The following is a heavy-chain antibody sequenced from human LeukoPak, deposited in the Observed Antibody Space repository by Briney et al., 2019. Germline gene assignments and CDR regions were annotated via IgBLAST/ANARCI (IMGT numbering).Heavy chain of an antibody. CDR2: INWNGGST. J-gene: IGHJ4*02. V-gene: IGHV3-20*04. CDR3: ASGRTIAVAGRFDY. D-gene: IGHD6-19*01. CDR1: GFTFSSYW. Sequence: GGSLRLSCAASGFTFSSYWMSWVRQAPGKGLEWVSGINWNGGSTGYADSVKGRFTISRDNAKNSLYLQMNSLRAEDTALYYCASGRTIAVAGRFDYWGQGTLVTVSS.